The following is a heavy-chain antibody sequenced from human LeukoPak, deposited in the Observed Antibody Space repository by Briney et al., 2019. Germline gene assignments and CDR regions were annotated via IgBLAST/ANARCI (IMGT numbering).Heavy chain of an antibody. J-gene: IGHJ4*02. V-gene: IGHV1-8*01. CDR3: ARGNKRTAGDFDY. D-gene: IGHD6-13*01. CDR1: GYTFTSYD. Sequence: ASVKVSCKASGYTFTSYDINWVRQATGQGVEWRGWMNTNSGSTGYAQKFQGRVTMTRNTSISTAYMELSSLRSEDTAVYYCARGNKRTAGDFDYWGQGTLVTVSS. CDR2: MNTNSGST.